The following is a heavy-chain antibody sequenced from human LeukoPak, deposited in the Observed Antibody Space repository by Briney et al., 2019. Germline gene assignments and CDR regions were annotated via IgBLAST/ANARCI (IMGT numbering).Heavy chain of an antibody. CDR3: ARHISSYYYMDV. D-gene: IGHD2-21*01. CDR1: GFTFSSYT. V-gene: IGHV3-21*06. J-gene: IGHJ6*03. Sequence: PGGSLRLSCAASGFTFSSYTMTWVRQAPGKGLEWVSSISSSSNYIYYADSVKGRFTISRDNGESSLYLQMNSLRAEDTAVYYCARHISSYYYMDVWGKGTTVTVSS. CDR2: ISSSSNYI.